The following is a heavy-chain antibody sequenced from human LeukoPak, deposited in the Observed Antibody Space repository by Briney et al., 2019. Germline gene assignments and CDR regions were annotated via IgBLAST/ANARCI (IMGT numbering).Heavy chain of an antibody. Sequence: ASVKVSCKASGYTFTSYGIGWVRQAPGQGLEWMGLISAYNGNTNYAQKLQGRVTMTTDTSTSTAYMELRSLRSDDTAVYYCARRSGGIAAAGAFDIWGQGTMVTVSS. CDR2: ISAYNGNT. CDR1: GYTFTSYG. V-gene: IGHV1-18*04. CDR3: ARRSGGIAAAGAFDI. J-gene: IGHJ3*02. D-gene: IGHD6-13*01.